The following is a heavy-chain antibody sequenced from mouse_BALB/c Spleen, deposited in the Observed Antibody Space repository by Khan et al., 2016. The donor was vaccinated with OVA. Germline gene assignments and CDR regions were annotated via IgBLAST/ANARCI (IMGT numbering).Heavy chain of an antibody. J-gene: IGHJ3*01. D-gene: IGHD2-10*01. CDR2: IDPANGDV. V-gene: IGHV14-3*02. CDR3: IRGAYSGLFAY. Sequence: VQLQQSGADFVKPGASVKLSCTASGFNIKDTYMHWINQRPQQGLVWIGRIDPANGDVRYDPKFQDKATIAADASSNTAYLQLSSLTSDDTAVYYCIRGAYSGLFAYWGKGLWSLSLQ. CDR1: GFNIKDTY.